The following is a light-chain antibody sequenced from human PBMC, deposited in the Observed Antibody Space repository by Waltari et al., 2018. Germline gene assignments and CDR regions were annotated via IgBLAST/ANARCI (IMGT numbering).Light chain of an antibody. V-gene: IGKV3-11*01. Sequence: EVVLTQSPATLSLSPGDRATLSCRASQNIGNNLAWYQQKPGQAPRLLMNDGSNSGTGVPARFSGSGSGTDFTLTISSLEPEDFAVYYCQNRRNWPLLTFGGGTKVEIK. CDR2: DGS. CDR1: QNIGNN. J-gene: IGKJ4*01. CDR3: QNRRNWPLLT.